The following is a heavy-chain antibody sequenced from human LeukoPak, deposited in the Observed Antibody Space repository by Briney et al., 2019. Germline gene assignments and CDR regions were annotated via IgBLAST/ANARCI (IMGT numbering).Heavy chain of an antibody. D-gene: IGHD5-18*01. CDR3: APMGADTAMVGMDV. V-gene: IGHV4-31*03. Sequence: SETLSLTCTVSGGSISSGGYYWSWIRQHPGKGLEWIGYIYYRGSTYYNPSLKSRVTISVDTSKNQFSLKLSSVTAADTAVYYCAPMGADTAMVGMDVWGQGTEVTVSS. J-gene: IGHJ6*02. CDR1: GGSISSGGYY. CDR2: IYYRGST.